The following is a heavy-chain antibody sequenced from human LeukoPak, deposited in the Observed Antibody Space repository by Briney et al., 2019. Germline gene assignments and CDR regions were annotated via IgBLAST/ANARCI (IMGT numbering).Heavy chain of an antibody. V-gene: IGHV1-2*02. CDR3: ARGDCSVSGCHGGNWFDP. J-gene: IGHJ5*02. CDR2: INPNSGGT. Sequence: ASVKVSCKASGYIFTGYYMHWVRQAPGQGLEWMGWINPNSGGTKYAQNFQGRVTMTRDTSSSTAHMELSRLRSDDMAVYYCARGDCSVSGCHGGNWFDPWGQGTLVTVSS. CDR1: GYIFTGYY. D-gene: IGHD2-15*01.